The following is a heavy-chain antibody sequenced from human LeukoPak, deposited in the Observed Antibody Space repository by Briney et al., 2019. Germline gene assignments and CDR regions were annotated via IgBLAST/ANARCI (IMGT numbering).Heavy chain of an antibody. CDR3: AKAGPIPDYYGSGSYFYYFDY. Sequence: PGGSLRLSCAASGFTFSNYWMSWVRQAPGKGLEWVANIKPDESEKYYGDSVKGRFTISRDNSKNTLYLQMNSLRAEDTAVYYCAKAGPIPDYYGSGSYFYYFDYWGQGTLVTVSS. CDR1: GFTFSNYW. D-gene: IGHD3-10*01. CDR2: IKPDESEK. V-gene: IGHV3-7*03. J-gene: IGHJ4*02.